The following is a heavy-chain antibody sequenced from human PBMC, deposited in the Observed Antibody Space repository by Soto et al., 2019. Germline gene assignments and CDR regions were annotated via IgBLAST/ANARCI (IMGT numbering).Heavy chain of an antibody. CDR1: GYSFTNYW. CDR2: IYPGDSDT. J-gene: IGHJ4*02. D-gene: IGHD3-3*01. Sequence: GESLKISCKGSGYSFTNYWIGWVRQMPGRGLEWMGIIYPGDSDTRYSPSFQGQVTISADKSISTAYLQWSSLKASDNAMYFCASQTNTIRQYYFDSWGQGTLVTVSS. V-gene: IGHV5-51*01. CDR3: ASQTNTIRQYYFDS.